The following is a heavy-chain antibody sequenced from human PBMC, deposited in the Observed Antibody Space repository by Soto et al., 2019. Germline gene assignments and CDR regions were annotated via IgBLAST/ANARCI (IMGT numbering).Heavy chain of an antibody. J-gene: IGHJ6*02. Sequence: SLKVSGKASRYTYTSYYMHWLRQAPGQGLEWMGIINPRGGSTSYAQKFQGRVTMTRDTSTSTVYMGLRSLRSEDTAVYYCARDSPITIFGGVANYYYYYGMDVWG. D-gene: IGHD3-3*01. CDR3: ARDSPITIFGGVANYYYYYGMDV. CDR2: INPRGGST. CDR1: RYTYTSYY. V-gene: IGHV1-46*01.